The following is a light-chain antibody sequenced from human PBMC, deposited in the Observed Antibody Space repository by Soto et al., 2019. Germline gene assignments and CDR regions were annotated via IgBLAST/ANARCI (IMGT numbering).Light chain of an antibody. CDR2: AAS. CDR3: QQSFSIPWT. CDR1: QSISTY. J-gene: IGKJ1*01. V-gene: IGKV1-39*01. Sequence: DIQMTQTPSSLSASVGDRVTVTCRAGQSISTYLNWYQQRPGKAPKLLIYAASNLQSGVPSRFSGSGSGTEFTLTISSLQPEDFATYFCQQSFSIPWTFGQGTKVEIK.